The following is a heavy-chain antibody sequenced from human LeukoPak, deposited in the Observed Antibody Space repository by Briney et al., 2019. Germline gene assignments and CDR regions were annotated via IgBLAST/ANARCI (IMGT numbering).Heavy chain of an antibody. CDR2: LNAGGGST. V-gene: IGHV3-23*01. J-gene: IGHJ4*02. D-gene: IGHD3-9*01. CDR1: GFTFSSSA. CDR3: AKGQLGGYWLYDY. Sequence: GGSLRLSCAASGFTFSSSAMNWVRQAPGKGLEWVSALNAGGGSTYYADSVKGRFTISRDNSKNTLYLQMNSLRAEDTAVYYCAKGQLGGYWLYDYWGQGTLVTVSS.